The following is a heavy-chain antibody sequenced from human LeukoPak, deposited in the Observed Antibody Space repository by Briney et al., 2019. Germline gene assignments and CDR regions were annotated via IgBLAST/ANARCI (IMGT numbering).Heavy chain of an antibody. J-gene: IGHJ4*02. CDR1: GYSFTTYW. D-gene: IGHD3-3*01. CDR3: ARLRSGYSPDY. V-gene: IGHV5-51*01. Sequence: GESLKISCKGSGYSFTTYWLAWVRQMPGKGLEWMRVIYPGDSDSRYSPSFQGQVTISVDKSISTAYLQWSSLKASDTAMFYCARLRSGYSPDYWGQGTLVTVSS. CDR2: IYPGDSDS.